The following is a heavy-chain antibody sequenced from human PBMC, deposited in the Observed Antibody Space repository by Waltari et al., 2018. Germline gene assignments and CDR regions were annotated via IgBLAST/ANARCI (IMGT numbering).Heavy chain of an antibody. V-gene: IGHV4-38-2*01. D-gene: IGHD6-13*01. J-gene: IGHJ6*03. CDR1: GYSISSGYY. Sequence: QVQLQESGPGLVKPSETLSLTCAVSGYSISSGYYWGWIRQPPGKGLEWIGSIYNSGSTYYNPSLKSRVTISVDTSKNQFSLKLSSVTAADTAVYYCASTGYSSSWSNYYYMDVWGKGTTVTVSS. CDR2: IYNSGST. CDR3: ASTGYSSSWSNYYYMDV.